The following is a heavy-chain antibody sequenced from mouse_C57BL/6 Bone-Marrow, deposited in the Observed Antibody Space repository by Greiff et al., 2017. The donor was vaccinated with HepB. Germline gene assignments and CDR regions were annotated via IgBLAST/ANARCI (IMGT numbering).Heavy chain of an antibody. J-gene: IGHJ3*01. D-gene: IGHD2-4*01. V-gene: IGHV3-6*01. CDR2: ISYDGSN. CDR1: GYSITSGYY. Sequence: EVQLKESGPGLVKPSQSLSLTCSVTGYSITSGYYWNWIRQFPGNKLEWMSYISYDGSNNYNPSLKNRISITRDTSKNQFFLKLNTVTTEDTATYYCAVYYDYDGAWFAYWGQGTLVTVSA. CDR3: AVYYDYDGAWFAY.